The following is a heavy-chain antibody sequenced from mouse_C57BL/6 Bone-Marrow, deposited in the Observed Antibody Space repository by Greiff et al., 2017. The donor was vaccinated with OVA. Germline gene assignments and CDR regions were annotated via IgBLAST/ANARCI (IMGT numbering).Heavy chain of an antibody. V-gene: IGHV14-2*01. CDR2: IDPEDGET. CDR1: GFNFKDYY. CDR3: SPITTDDYAMDY. Sequence: VQLKQSGAELVKPGASVKLSCTASGFNFKDYYMHWVKQRTEQGLEWIGRIDPEDGETKYTPKFQGKATITADTSSNTAYLQLSSLTSEDTAVYYCSPITTDDYAMDYWGKGTSVTVSS. D-gene: IGHD1-1*01. J-gene: IGHJ4*01.